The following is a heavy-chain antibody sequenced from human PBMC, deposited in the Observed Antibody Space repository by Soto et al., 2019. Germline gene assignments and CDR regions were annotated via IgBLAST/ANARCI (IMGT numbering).Heavy chain of an antibody. V-gene: IGHV3-11*01. CDR1: GFTFSDYY. D-gene: IGHD3-22*01. CDR2: ISSSGSTI. J-gene: IGHJ5*02. CDR3: ARAWSVITPDWFDH. Sequence: GSLRLSCGASGFTFSDYYMSWIRQAPGKGLEWVSYISSSGSTIYYADSVKGRFTISRDNAKNSLYLPMNSLRAEDTAVYYCARAWSVITPDWFDHWGQGTLVTVSS.